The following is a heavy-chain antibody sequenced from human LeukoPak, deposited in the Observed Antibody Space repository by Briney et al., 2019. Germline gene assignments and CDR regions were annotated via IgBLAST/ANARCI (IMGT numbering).Heavy chain of an antibody. CDR2: INHSGST. J-gene: IGHJ3*02. D-gene: IGHD2-2*01. CDR1: GGSFSGYY. Sequence: SETLSLTCAVYGGSFSGYYWSWIRQPPGKGLEWIGEINHSGSTNYNPSLKSRVTISVDTSKNQFSLKLSSVTAADTAVYYCARGRGVPALYCSSTSCYLRAFDIWGQGTMVTVSS. V-gene: IGHV4-34*01. CDR3: ARGRGVPALYCSSTSCYLRAFDI.